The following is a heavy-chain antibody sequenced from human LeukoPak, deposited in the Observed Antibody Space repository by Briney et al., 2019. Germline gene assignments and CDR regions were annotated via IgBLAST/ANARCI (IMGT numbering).Heavy chain of an antibody. CDR2: IYTSGST. CDR1: GGSVSSGTYY. Sequence: SETLSLTCTVSGGSVSSGTYYWTWIRQPAGKGLEWIGRIYTSGSTNFNPSLKSRVSISLDTSQNQFSLKVSTVTAADTAVYYCARHTQGWFDPWGQGNLVTVSS. CDR3: ARHTQGWFDP. V-gene: IGHV4-61*02. J-gene: IGHJ5*02.